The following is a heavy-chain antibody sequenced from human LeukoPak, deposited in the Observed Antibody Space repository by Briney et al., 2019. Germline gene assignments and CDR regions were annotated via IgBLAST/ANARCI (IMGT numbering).Heavy chain of an antibody. CDR3: ATAGGEMATITEYYFDY. CDR1: GYSFTSYW. CDR2: IYPGDSDT. D-gene: IGHD5-24*01. Sequence: GESLKISCKGSGYSFTSYWIGWVRQMPGKGLEWMGIIYPGDSDTRYSPSFQGQVTISADKSISTAYLQWSSLKASDTAMYYCATAGGEMATITEYYFDYWGQGTLVTVSS. J-gene: IGHJ4*02. V-gene: IGHV5-51*01.